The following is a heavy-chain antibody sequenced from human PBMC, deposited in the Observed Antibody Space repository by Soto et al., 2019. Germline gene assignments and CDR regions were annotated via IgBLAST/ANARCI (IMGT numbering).Heavy chain of an antibody. D-gene: IGHD3-10*01. CDR2: VIPMLSMS. CDR3: SRSYSTGSRAFDY. J-gene: IGHJ4*02. V-gene: IGHV1-69*02. CDR1: GDTFSSYT. Sequence: QVHLVQSGVEVKKPGASVKVSCKASGDTFSSYTINWERHAPGLGLEWMGRVIPMLSMSNYALQLQGRVTTTAGRHATIVDMGPRSLRSEATATYYCSRSYSTGSRAFDYWGPGALGNVSS.